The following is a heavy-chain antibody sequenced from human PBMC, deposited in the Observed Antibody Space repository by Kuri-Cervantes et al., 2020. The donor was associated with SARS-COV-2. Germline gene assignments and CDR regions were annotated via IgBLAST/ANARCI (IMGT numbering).Heavy chain of an antibody. D-gene: IGHD3-10*01. Sequence: ESLKISCTVSGGSISSSSYYWGWIRQPPGKGLEWIGSIYYSGSTYYNPSLKSRVTISVDTSKNQFSLKLSSVTAADTAVYYCAREGEEYFDLWGRGTLVTVSS. CDR1: GGSISSSSYY. V-gene: IGHV4-39*07. J-gene: IGHJ2*01. CDR3: AREGEEYFDL. CDR2: IYYSGST.